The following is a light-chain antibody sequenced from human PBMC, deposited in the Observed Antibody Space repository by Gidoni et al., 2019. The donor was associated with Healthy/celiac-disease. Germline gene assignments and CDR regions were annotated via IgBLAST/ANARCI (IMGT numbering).Light chain of an antibody. V-gene: IGKV3-20*01. CDR1: QSVSSSY. J-gene: IGKJ1*01. CDR3: QQYGSSPPWT. CDR2: GAS. Sequence: EIVLTRSPGTLSLSPGERATLSCRDSQSVSSSYLAWYQQKPGQAPRLLIYGASSRATGIPDRFSGSGSGTDFTLTISRLEPEDFVVYYCQQYGSSPPWTFGQGTKVEIK.